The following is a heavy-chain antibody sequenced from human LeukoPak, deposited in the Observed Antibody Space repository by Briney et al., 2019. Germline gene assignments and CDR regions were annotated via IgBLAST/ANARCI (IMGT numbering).Heavy chain of an antibody. D-gene: IGHD3-10*01. CDR2: ISGSGGTT. CDR1: GFTFSSFV. V-gene: IGHV3-23*01. CDR3: ARGGSAWFGGIDY. Sequence: GGSLRLSCAASGFTFSSFVLNWVRQAPGKGLEWVSTISGSGGTTYYADSVKGRFTISRDNSKNTLYLQMTSLRADDTAVYYCARGGSAWFGGIDYWGQGTLVTVSS. J-gene: IGHJ4*02.